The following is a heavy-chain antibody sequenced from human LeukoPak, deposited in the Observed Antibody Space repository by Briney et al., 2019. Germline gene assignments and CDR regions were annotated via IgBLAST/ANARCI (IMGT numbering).Heavy chain of an antibody. CDR3: AASGHVDPPGYYGMDV. Sequence: SETLSLTCTVSGGPISSSSYYWGWIRQPPGKGLEWIGSNSGSTYYNPSLKSRVTISVDRSKNQFSLKLSSVTAADTAVYYCAASGHVDPPGYYGMDVWGQGTTVTVSS. J-gene: IGHJ6*02. CDR1: GGPISSSSYY. D-gene: IGHD3/OR15-3a*01. V-gene: IGHV4-39*07. CDR2: NSGST.